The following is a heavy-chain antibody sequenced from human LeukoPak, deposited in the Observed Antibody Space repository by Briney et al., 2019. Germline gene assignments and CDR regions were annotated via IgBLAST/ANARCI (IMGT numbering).Heavy chain of an antibody. D-gene: IGHD3-16*02. V-gene: IGHV4-59*01. CDR3: ARIMITFGGVIVTYHYFDY. Sequence: SETLSLTCTVSGGSISSYYWSWIRQPPGKGLEWIGYIYYSGSTNYNPSLKSRVTISVDTSKNQFSLKLSSVTAADTAVYYCARIMITFGGVIVTYHYFDYWGQGTLVTVSS. CDR2: IYYSGST. CDR1: GGSISSYY. J-gene: IGHJ4*02.